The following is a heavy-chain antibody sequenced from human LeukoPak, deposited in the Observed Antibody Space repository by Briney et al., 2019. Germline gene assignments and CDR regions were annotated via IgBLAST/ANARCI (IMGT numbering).Heavy chain of an antibody. D-gene: IGHD6-6*01. CDR1: GFTFSGHS. CDR3: ARGASGSSSLFFAY. CDR2: IKQDGSEK. Sequence: PGGSLRLSCAATGFTFSGHSMGWVRQAPGKGLEWVANIKQDGSEKYYVDSVKGRFTISRDNAKNSLYLQMNSLRAEDTAVYYCARGASGSSSLFFAYWGQGTLVTVSS. J-gene: IGHJ4*02. V-gene: IGHV3-7*01.